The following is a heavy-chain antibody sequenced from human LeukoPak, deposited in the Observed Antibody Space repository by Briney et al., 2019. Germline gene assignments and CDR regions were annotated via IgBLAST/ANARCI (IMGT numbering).Heavy chain of an antibody. D-gene: IGHD5-18*01. CDR1: GFTFSSYS. CDR2: ISSSSSYI. CDR3: GRDADTAMRGMIDY. J-gene: IGHJ4*02. V-gene: IGHV3-21*01. Sequence: GGSLRLSCAASGFTFSSYSMNWVRQAPGKGLEWVSSISSSSSYIYYADSVKGRFTISRDNAKNSLYLQMNSLRAEDTAVYYCGRDADTAMRGMIDYWGQGTLVTVSS.